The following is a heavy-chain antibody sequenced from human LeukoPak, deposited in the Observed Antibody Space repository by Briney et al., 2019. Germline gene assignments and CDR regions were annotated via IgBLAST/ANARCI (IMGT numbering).Heavy chain of an antibody. J-gene: IGHJ2*01. CDR1: GGSFSGYY. CDR2: INHSGST. CDR3: ARLAQNRGRYFDL. Sequence: KPSETLSLTCAVYGGSFSGYYWSWIRQPPGKGLEWIGEINHSGSTNYNPSLKGRVTISVDPSKNQFSLKLSSVTAADTAVYYCARLAQNRGRYFDLWGRGTLVTVSS. D-gene: IGHD2/OR15-2a*01. V-gene: IGHV4-34*01.